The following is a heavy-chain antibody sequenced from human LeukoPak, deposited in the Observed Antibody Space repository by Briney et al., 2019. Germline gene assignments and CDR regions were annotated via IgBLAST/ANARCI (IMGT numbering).Heavy chain of an antibody. CDR2: MHTSGST. J-gene: IGHJ4*02. Sequence: PSETLSLTCTVSGGPMSSYYWTWIRQPAGKGLEWIGRMHTSGSTNYNPSLKSRVTMSIDTSKKQFSLRLHSVTAADTAVYYCATYDQQLAFDNWGQGTLVTVSP. CDR3: ATYDQQLAFDN. D-gene: IGHD6-13*01. V-gene: IGHV4-4*07. CDR1: GGPMSSYY.